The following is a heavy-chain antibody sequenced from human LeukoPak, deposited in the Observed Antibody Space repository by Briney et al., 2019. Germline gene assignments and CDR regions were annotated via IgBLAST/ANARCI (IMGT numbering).Heavy chain of an antibody. CDR2: IIPIFGTA. Sequence: SVKVSCKASGGTFSSYAISGVRQAPGQGLEWMGGIIPIFGTANYAQKFQGRVTITAGESTSTAYMELSSLRSEDTAVYYCARPLQPVPRGSSGYDLSGMDVWGKGTTVTVSS. D-gene: IGHD5-12*01. CDR3: ARPLQPVPRGSSGYDLSGMDV. J-gene: IGHJ6*04. V-gene: IGHV1-69*01. CDR1: GGTFSSYA.